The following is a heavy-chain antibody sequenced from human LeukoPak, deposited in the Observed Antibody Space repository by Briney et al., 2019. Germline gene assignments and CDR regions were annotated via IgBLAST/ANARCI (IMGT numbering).Heavy chain of an antibody. J-gene: IGHJ4*02. CDR3: AKAPGLATHFDY. CDR1: GFTFSSYG. Sequence: GGSLRLSCAASGFTFSSYGMHWVRQAPGKGLEWVAVIWFDGSNKYYADSVKGRFTISRDNSKNTLYLQMNSLRAEDTAVYYCAKAPGLATHFDYWGQGTLVTVSS. D-gene: IGHD5-12*01. V-gene: IGHV3-30*02. CDR2: IWFDGSNK.